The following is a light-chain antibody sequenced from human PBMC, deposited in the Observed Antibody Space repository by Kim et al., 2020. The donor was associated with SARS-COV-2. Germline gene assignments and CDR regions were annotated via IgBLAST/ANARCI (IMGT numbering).Light chain of an antibody. CDR2: DAS. V-gene: IGKV3-11*01. Sequence: SLSPGERATLSCRASQNIHTYLAWYQQKPGQAPRLLIYDASNRATGIPARFSGSGSGTDFTLTITSLEPEDFAVYYCQQRGNPLTFGGGTKVDIK. CDR3: QQRGNPLT. J-gene: IGKJ4*01. CDR1: QNIHTY.